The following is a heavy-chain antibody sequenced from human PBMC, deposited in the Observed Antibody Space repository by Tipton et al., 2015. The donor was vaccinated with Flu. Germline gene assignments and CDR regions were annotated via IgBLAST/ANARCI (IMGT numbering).Heavy chain of an antibody. CDR1: GFTFSDHY. V-gene: IGHV3-72*01. CDR3: ARGSSATTGDSYYFGLDV. CDR2: TRNKAKSYTT. D-gene: IGHD1-1*01. J-gene: IGHJ6*02. Sequence: GSLRLSCASSGFTFSDHYMDWVRQTPEKGLEWVGRTRNKAKSYTTEYAASVKGRFTISRDDSKNSLYLQMNSLKSEDTAVYYCARGSSATTGDSYYFGLDVWGQGTTVTVSS.